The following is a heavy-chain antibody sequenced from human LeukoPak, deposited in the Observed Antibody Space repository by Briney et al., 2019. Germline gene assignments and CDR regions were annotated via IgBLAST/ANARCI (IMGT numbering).Heavy chain of an antibody. Sequence: ASVKVSCKASGYTFTGYYKQWVRQAPGPGLEWMGWINPNSGGTNYAQKFQGRVTMHRDTSISTAYMELSRLRSDDTAVYCCARGSGSHDYWGQGTLVTVSS. CDR1: GYTFTGYY. CDR3: ARGSGSHDY. D-gene: IGHD3-10*01. V-gene: IGHV1-2*02. J-gene: IGHJ4*02. CDR2: INPNSGGT.